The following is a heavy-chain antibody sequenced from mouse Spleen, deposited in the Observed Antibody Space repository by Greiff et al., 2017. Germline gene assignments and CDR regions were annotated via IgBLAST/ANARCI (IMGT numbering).Heavy chain of an antibody. CDR3: VRLLGLYSVYY. Sequence: QVQLKQPGAELVRPGSSVKLSCKASGYTFTSYWMDWVKQRPGQGLEWIGNIYPSDSETHYNQKFKDKATLTVDKSSSTAYMQLSSLTSEDSAVYYCVRLLGLYSVYYWGPGTPFSVSP. V-gene: IGHV1-61*01. CDR2: IYPSDSET. CDR1: GYTFTSYW. J-gene: IGHJ2*01. D-gene: IGHD4-1*01.